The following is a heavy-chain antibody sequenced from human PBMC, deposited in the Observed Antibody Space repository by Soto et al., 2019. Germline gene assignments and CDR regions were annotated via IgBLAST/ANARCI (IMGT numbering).Heavy chain of an antibody. CDR1: GFTFTSSA. V-gene: IGHV1-58*01. CDR3: AAVSRITMIVVSHKDYGMDV. Sequence: ASVKVSCKASGFTFTSSAVQWVRQARGQRLEWIGWIVVGSGNTNYAQKFQERVTITRDMSTSTAYMELSSLRSEDTAVYYCAAVSRITMIVVSHKDYGMDVWGQGTTVTVSS. CDR2: IVVGSGNT. J-gene: IGHJ6*02. D-gene: IGHD3-22*01.